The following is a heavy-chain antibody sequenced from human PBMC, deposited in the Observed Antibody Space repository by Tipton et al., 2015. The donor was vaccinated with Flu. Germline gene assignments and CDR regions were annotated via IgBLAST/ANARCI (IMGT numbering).Heavy chain of an antibody. Sequence: TLSLTCAVSDYSVSSGYYWGWIRQPPGKGLEWIGTISHSGRTYYKPSLKSRVTVSLDTSNNQFSLNLKFVTAADTAVYYCARDYGDLNWFDSWGQGALVTVSS. CDR1: DYSVSSGYY. D-gene: IGHD3-10*01. V-gene: IGHV4-38-2*02. CDR2: ISHSGRT. CDR3: ARDYGDLNWFDS. J-gene: IGHJ5*01.